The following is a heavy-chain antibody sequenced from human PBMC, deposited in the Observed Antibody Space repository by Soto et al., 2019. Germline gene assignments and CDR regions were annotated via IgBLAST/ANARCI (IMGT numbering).Heavy chain of an antibody. V-gene: IGHV3-74*01. D-gene: IGHD3-16*01. J-gene: IGHJ4*02. CDR3: TKMGGFDY. CDR2: ITSDGAST. Sequence: PVGSLRLSCAASGFTFSKYWMHWVRQPPGMGLEWLSRITSDGASTSYADSVKGRFTISRDNANNTVYLQMNSLRAEDTAVYYCTKMGGFDYWGQGTLVTVSS. CDR1: GFTFSKYW.